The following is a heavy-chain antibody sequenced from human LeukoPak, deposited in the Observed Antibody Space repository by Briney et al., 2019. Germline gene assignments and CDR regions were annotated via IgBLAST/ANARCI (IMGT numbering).Heavy chain of an antibody. CDR2: ISYDGSNK. V-gene: IGHV3-30*18. CDR1: GFTFSSYG. Sequence: GGSLRLSCAASGFTFSSYGMHWVRQAPGKGLEWVAVISYDGSNKYYADSVKGRFTISRDNSKNTLYLQMNSLRAEDTAVYYRAKDRIVGATGYYYGMDVWGQGTTVTVSS. CDR3: AKDRIVGATGYYYGMDV. D-gene: IGHD1-26*01. J-gene: IGHJ6*02.